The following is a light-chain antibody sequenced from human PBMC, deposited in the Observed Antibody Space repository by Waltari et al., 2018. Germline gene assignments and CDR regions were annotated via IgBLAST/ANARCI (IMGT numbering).Light chain of an antibody. CDR3: QQYGSSPLT. CDR1: QSVSNSF. V-gene: IGKV3-20*01. J-gene: IGKJ4*01. Sequence: EIVLTQSPGTLSLSPGERATLSCRASQSVSNSFLAWYQHKPGQAPRLLIYGASSRATGIPDRFSGSGSGTDFTLTISRLEPEDFAVYYCQQYGSSPLTFGGGTKVEIK. CDR2: GAS.